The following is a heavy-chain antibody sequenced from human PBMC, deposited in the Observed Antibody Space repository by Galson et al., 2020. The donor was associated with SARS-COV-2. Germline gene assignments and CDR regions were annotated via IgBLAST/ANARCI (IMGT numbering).Heavy chain of an antibody. CDR3: ARRSITTGWSTNYYYMDV. CDR1: GYSFTNYW. Sequence: GGSLRLSCTGSGYSFTNYWIGWVRQLPGKGQEWMGIIYPGDSDTRYSPSFQGQVTISADKSISTDYLQWSSLKASDTAMHYCARRSITTGWSTNYYYMDVWGKGTTVTVSS. J-gene: IGHJ6*03. D-gene: IGHD6-19*01. CDR2: IYPGDSDT. V-gene: IGHV5-51*01.